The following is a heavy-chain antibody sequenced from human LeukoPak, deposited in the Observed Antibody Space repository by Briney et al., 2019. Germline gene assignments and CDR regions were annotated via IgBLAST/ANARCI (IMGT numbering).Heavy chain of an antibody. D-gene: IGHD6-13*01. CDR2: IYYSGST. CDR1: DGSISSYY. Sequence: PSETLSLTCTVSDGSISSYYWSWIRQPPGKGLEWIGYIYYSGSTNYNPSLKSRVTISVDTSKNQFSLKLSSVTAADTAVYYCASADWGSSWYQFYYFDYWGQGTLVPVSS. V-gene: IGHV4-59*01. J-gene: IGHJ4*02. CDR3: ASADWGSSWYQFYYFDY.